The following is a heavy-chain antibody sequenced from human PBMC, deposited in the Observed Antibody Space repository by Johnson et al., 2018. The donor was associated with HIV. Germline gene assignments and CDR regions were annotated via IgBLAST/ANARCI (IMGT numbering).Heavy chain of an antibody. CDR3: ARAPEVRGVDAFDV. CDR2: ISSNGGST. CDR1: GITVNTNY. V-gene: IGHV3-64*01. J-gene: IGHJ3*01. D-gene: IGHD3-10*01. Sequence: VQLVESGGGLVQSGESLRLSCAASGITVNTNYMSWVRQAPGKGLEWVSAISSNGGSTYYANSVKGRFTISRDNSKNTLYLQMGSLRAEDTAVYYCARAPEVRGVDAFDVWGQGTVVTVSS.